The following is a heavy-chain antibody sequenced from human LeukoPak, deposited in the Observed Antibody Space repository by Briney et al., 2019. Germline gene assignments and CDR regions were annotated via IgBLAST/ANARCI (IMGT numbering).Heavy chain of an antibody. Sequence: PGGSLRLSCAASGVTFSSYSINWVRQAPGKGLEWISYISSDSSSIFYADSVKGRFTISRDNARNSLFLQMNSLRAEDTAVYYCARGRGIAAAGTREGFDPWGQGTLVTVSS. D-gene: IGHD6-13*01. V-gene: IGHV3-48*04. CDR2: ISSDSSSI. CDR3: ARGRGIAAAGTREGFDP. CDR1: GVTFSSYS. J-gene: IGHJ5*02.